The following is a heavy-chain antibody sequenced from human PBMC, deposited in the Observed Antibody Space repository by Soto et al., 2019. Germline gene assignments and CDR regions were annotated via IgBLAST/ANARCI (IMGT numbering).Heavy chain of an antibody. Sequence: KASETLSLTCAVYGGSFSGYYWSWIRQPPGKGLEWIGEINHSGSTNYNPSLKSRVTISVDTSKNQFSLKLSSVTAADTAVYYCARGTTPNYGSGSFIYYYGMDVWGQGTTVTVSS. CDR1: GGSFSGYY. CDR2: INHSGST. V-gene: IGHV4-34*01. J-gene: IGHJ6*02. D-gene: IGHD3-10*01. CDR3: ARGTTPNYGSGSFIYYYGMDV.